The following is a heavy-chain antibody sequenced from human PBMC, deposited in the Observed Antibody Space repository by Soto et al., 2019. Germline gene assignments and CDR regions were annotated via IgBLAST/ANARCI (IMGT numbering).Heavy chain of an antibody. CDR2: VTASGGGT. Sequence: GGSLRLSCAASGFIFNNYAMTWVRQAPGKGLEWVSTVTASGGGTFYANSVKGRFTISRDNSRNTLHLQMSSLRVEDTALYYCAKALVPALTAKFGYWGQGTLVTVSS. CDR3: AKALVPALTAKFGY. CDR1: GFIFNNYA. D-gene: IGHD5-18*01. V-gene: IGHV3-23*01. J-gene: IGHJ4*02.